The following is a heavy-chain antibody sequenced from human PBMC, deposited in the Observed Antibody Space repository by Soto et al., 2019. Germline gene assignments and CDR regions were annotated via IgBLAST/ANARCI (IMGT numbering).Heavy chain of an antibody. V-gene: IGHV3-23*01. Sequence: PGGSLRLSCAASGFTFSSDAMSWVRQAPGKGLEWVSAISGSGGSTYYADSVKGRFTISRDNSKNTLYLQMNSLRAEDTAVYYCAKDPDSSGYYYYYYGTDVWGQGTTVTVSS. D-gene: IGHD3-22*01. CDR1: GFTFSSDA. J-gene: IGHJ6*02. CDR2: ISGSGGST. CDR3: AKDPDSSGYYYYYYGTDV.